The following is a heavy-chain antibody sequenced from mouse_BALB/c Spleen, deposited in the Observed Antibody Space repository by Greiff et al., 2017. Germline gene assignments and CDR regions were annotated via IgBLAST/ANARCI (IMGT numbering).Heavy chain of an antibody. V-gene: IGHV5-12-2*01. J-gene: IGHJ4*01. Sequence: EVQRVESGGGLVQPGGSLKLSCAASGFTFSSYTMSWVRQTPEKRLEWVAYISNGGGSTYYPDTVKGRFTISRDNGKNTLYLQMSSLKSEDTAMYYCASLYYGYDYAMDYWGQGTSVTVSS. CDR3: ASLYYGYDYAMDY. CDR1: GFTFSSYT. CDR2: ISNGGGST. D-gene: IGHD1-2*01.